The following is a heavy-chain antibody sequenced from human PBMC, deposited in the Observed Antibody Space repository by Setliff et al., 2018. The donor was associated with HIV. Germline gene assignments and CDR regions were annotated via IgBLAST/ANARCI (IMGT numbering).Heavy chain of an antibody. CDR1: GGSISSGGYY. J-gene: IGHJ6*03. D-gene: IGHD2-2*01. Sequence: LSLTCNVSGGSISSGGYYWSWIRQHPGKGLEWIGYIYYSGSTYYNPSLKSLVTISVDTSKNQFSLKLSSVTAADTAVYYCARTKDCSNTSCPGTHYYYYMGVWGKGTTVTVSS. V-gene: IGHV4-31*01. CDR3: ARTKDCSNTSCPGTHYYYYMGV. CDR2: IYYSGST.